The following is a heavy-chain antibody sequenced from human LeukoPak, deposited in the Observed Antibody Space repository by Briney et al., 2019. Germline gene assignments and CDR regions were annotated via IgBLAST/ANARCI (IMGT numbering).Heavy chain of an antibody. CDR2: IYYSGNT. Sequence: PSETLSLTCTVSGGSISSSSYYWGWIRQPPGKGLEWIGSIYYSGNTYYNPSLKSRVTISVDTSKNQFSLKVSSVTAADTAVYYCARDQKGYSGYDYFDYWGQGTLVTVSS. V-gene: IGHV4-39*07. D-gene: IGHD5-12*01. CDR1: GGSISSSSYY. J-gene: IGHJ4*02. CDR3: ARDQKGYSGYDYFDY.